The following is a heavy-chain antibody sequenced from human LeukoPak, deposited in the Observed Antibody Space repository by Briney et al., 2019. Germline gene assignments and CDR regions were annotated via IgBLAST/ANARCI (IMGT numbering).Heavy chain of an antibody. V-gene: IGHV3-30*02. CDR3: ARERGADGYYYYGMDV. D-gene: IGHD4-17*01. Sequence: TGGSLRLSCAASGITFRSYGMRWVRQAPGKGLEWVAFIWYDGSNKYYADSVKGRFTISRDNSKNTLYLQMNSLRAEDTAVYYCARERGADGYYYYGMDVWGQGTTVTVSS. CDR2: IWYDGSNK. J-gene: IGHJ6*02. CDR1: GITFRSYG.